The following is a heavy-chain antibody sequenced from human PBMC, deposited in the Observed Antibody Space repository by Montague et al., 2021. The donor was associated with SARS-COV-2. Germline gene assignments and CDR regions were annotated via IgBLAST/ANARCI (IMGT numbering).Heavy chain of an antibody. CDR3: ARDSENWGYVDY. CDR2: INTYNGKT. Sequence: SVKVSRKASGYIFTRNGLIWVRQAPGQGLEWMGRINTYNGKTNYAEKFQGRVTMTTDTSTSTAYMELRSLRSDDTAIYYCARDSENWGYVDYWGQGTLVTVSS. D-gene: IGHD7-27*01. CDR1: GYIFTRNG. V-gene: IGHV1-18*01. J-gene: IGHJ4*02.